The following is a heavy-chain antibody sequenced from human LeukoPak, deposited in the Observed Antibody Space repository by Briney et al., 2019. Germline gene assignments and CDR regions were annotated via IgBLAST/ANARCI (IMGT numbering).Heavy chain of an antibody. Sequence: GRSLRLSCAASGFTFDDYALRWVRQAPGKGLEWVSGISWNSGSIGYADSVKGRFTISRDNAKNSLYLQMNSLRAEDTALYYCAKAAAGTFDYWGQGTLVTVSS. CDR1: GFTFDDYA. D-gene: IGHD6-25*01. CDR3: AKAAAGTFDY. J-gene: IGHJ4*02. CDR2: ISWNSGSI. V-gene: IGHV3-9*01.